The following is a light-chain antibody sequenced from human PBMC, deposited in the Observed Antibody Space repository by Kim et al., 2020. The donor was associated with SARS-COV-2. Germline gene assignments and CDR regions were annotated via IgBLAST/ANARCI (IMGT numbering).Light chain of an antibody. Sequence: EIVLTQSPGSLSLSPGERATLSCRASQSVSSSFLAWYQQKPGQAPRLLIYGASSRATAIPDRFSGSGSGTDFTLTISRLEPEDFAVYYCQQYGRSPYTFGQGTKLEIK. CDR2: GAS. CDR1: QSVSSSF. V-gene: IGKV3-20*01. CDR3: QQYGRSPYT. J-gene: IGKJ2*01.